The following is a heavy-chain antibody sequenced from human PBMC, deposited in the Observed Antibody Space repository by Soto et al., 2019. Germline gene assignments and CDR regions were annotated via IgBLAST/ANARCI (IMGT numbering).Heavy chain of an antibody. Sequence: GGSLRLSCAASGFTFSSYAMSWVRQAPGKGLEWVSAISGSGGSTYYADSVKGRFTISRDNSKNTLYLQMNSLRAEDTAVYYCAKGYHDYGDYAGSSNWYFDLWGRGTLVTVSS. J-gene: IGHJ2*01. CDR3: AKGYHDYGDYAGSSNWYFDL. CDR2: ISGSGGST. CDR1: GFTFSSYA. D-gene: IGHD4-17*01. V-gene: IGHV3-23*01.